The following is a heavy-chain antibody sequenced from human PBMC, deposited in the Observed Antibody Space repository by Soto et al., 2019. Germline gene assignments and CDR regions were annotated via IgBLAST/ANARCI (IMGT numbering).Heavy chain of an antibody. CDR3: ARSIAVAGLDY. D-gene: IGHD6-19*01. CDR1: GFSFSSYS. J-gene: IGHJ4*02. Sequence: QVQLVESGGGVVQPGGSLRLSCVASGFSFSSYSFHWIRQAPGKGLEWVALISYDGIRKNYEDSVKGRFTISRDSSNNTGYLQMNSLRSDDTAVYYCARSIAVAGLDYWGQGTLVTVSS. V-gene: IGHV3-30-3*01. CDR2: ISYDGIRK.